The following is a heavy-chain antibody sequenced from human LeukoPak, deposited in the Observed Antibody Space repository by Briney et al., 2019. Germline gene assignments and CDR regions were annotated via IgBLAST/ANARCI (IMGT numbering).Heavy chain of an antibody. D-gene: IGHD3-3*01. V-gene: IGHV3-48*01. CDR2: VSPNGYTI. CDR1: GFTFSNYN. J-gene: IGHJ6*03. CDR3: ARPADFCCHMDV. Sequence: PGGSLRLSCAASGFTFSNYNMNWVRQTPGKGLEWVSYVSPNGYTIHYADSVKGRFTISRDNAKDSLYLQMNSLRAEDTAVYYCARPADFCCHMDVWGKGTTVTVSS.